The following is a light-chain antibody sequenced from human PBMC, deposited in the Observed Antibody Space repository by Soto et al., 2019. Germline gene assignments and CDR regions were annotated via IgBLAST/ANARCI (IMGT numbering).Light chain of an antibody. CDR3: QQYGRSSLT. V-gene: IGKV3-20*01. CDR1: QSVSSTY. J-gene: IGKJ3*01. CDR2: GAS. Sequence: EIVLTQSPGTLSLSPGERATLSCRASQSVSSTYLAWYQQKPGQAPRLLIYGASSRASGIPDRFSGSGSGTDFTLTISRLDSEDFAVYYCQQYGRSSLTFGPGTKVEIK.